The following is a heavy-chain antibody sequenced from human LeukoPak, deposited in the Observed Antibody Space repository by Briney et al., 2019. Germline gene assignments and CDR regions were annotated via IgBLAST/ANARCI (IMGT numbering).Heavy chain of an antibody. J-gene: IGHJ4*02. D-gene: IGHD6-13*01. CDR3: ARVRYSSSWDFDY. CDR1: GFTFSSYW. V-gene: IGHV3-7*03. Sequence: GGSLRLSCAASGFTFSSYWMSWVRQAPGKGLEWVANIKQDGSEKYYVDSVKGRFTISRDNAKNSLYLQMNSLRAEDTAVYYCARVRYSSSWDFDYWGQGTLVTVSS. CDR2: IKQDGSEK.